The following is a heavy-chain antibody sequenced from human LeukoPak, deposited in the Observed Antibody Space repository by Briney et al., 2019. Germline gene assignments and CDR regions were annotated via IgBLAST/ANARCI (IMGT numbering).Heavy chain of an antibody. CDR2: IYTSGST. J-gene: IGHJ3*02. D-gene: IGHD6-25*01. CDR1: GGSISRYY. V-gene: IGHV4-4*07. Sequence: PSETLSLTCTVSGGSISRYYWSWIRQPAGKGLEWIGRIYTSGSTNYNPSLKSRVTMSVDTSKNQFSLKLSSVTAADTAVYYCARDRRCRDSGHAFDIWGQGTMVTVSS. CDR3: ARDRRCRDSGHAFDI.